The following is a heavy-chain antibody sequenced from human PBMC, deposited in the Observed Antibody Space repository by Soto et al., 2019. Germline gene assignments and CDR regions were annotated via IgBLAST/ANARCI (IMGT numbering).Heavy chain of an antibody. CDR2: ISGSGGST. D-gene: IGHD3-22*01. J-gene: IGHJ4*02. Sequence: EVQLLESGGGLVQPGGSLRLSCAASGFTFSRYAMSWVRQAPGKGLEWVSAISGSGGSTYYADSVKGRFTISRDNSKNTLYLQMNSLRAEDTAVYYCAKDEPTDYYDSSGTAGYWGQGTLVTVSS. V-gene: IGHV3-23*01. CDR1: GFTFSRYA. CDR3: AKDEPTDYYDSSGTAGY.